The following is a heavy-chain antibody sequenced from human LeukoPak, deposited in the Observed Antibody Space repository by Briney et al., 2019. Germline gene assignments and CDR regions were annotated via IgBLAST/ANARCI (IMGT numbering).Heavy chain of an antibody. J-gene: IGHJ6*03. CDR3: ARQGAAGKYYYYMDV. CDR1: GFSFTSYW. CDR2: IYPDDSNT. D-gene: IGHD6-13*01. Sequence: PGESLKISCKGSGFSFTSYWIGWVRQMPGKGLEWMGLIYPDDSNTIYGPSFQGQVTISADKSINTAYLEWSSLKASDTAIYYCARQGAAGKYYYYMDVWGKGTTVTVSS. V-gene: IGHV5-51*01.